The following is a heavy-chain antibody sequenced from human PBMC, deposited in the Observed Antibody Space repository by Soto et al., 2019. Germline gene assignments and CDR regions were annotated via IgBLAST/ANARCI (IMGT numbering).Heavy chain of an antibody. CDR2: ISGSGGST. J-gene: IGHJ4*02. CDR1: GFTFSSYA. D-gene: IGHD3-3*01. CDR3: AKDQRAWDFWSGYYGDYFDY. Sequence: EVQLLESGGGLVQPGGSLRLSCAASGFTFSSYAMSWVRQAPGKGLEWVSAISGSGGSTYYADSVKGRFTISRDNSKNTLYLQMNRLRAEDTAVYYCAKDQRAWDFWSGYYGDYFDYWGQGTLVTVSS. V-gene: IGHV3-23*01.